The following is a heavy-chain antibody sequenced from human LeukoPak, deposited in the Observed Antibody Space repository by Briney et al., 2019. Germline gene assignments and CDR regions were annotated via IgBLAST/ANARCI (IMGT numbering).Heavy chain of an antibody. CDR2: IHSADSNT. CDR1: GYSFTNYW. Sequence: GVSLKISCQDSGYSFTNYWIGWVRQLPGNGLGWMGIIHSADSNTKYSPSFQGQVTISADKTISTAYLQWSGLKASDTAMYYCAGARHGDYRWDYWGQGTLVTVSS. CDR3: AGARHGDYRWDY. V-gene: IGHV5-51*01. D-gene: IGHD4-17*01. J-gene: IGHJ4*02.